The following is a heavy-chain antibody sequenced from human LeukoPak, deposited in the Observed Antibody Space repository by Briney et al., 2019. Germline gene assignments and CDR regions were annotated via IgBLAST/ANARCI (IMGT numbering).Heavy chain of an antibody. Sequence: GASVKVSFKASGYTFTGYYMHWVRQAPGQGLEWMGWINPNSGGTNYAQKFQGRVTMTRDTSISTAYMELSRLRSDDTAVYYCARDPGYYYYMDVWGKGTTVTVSS. CDR3: ARDPGYYYYMDV. CDR1: GYTFTGYY. CDR2: INPNSGGT. V-gene: IGHV1-2*02. J-gene: IGHJ6*03.